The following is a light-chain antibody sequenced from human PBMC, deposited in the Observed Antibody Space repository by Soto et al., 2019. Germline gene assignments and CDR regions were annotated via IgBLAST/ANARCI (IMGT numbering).Light chain of an antibody. Sequence: QSVLTQPPSVSGAPVQRVTISFTGSSSNIGAGYDVHWYQQLPGTAPKLLIYGNSNRPSGVPDRFSGSKSGTSASLAITGLQAEDEADYYCQSYDSSLSALFGGGTKLTVL. V-gene: IGLV1-40*01. CDR1: SSNIGAGYD. J-gene: IGLJ3*02. CDR2: GNS. CDR3: QSYDSSLSAL.